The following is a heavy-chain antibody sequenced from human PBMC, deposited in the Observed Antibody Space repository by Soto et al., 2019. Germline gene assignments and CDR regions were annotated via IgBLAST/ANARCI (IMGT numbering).Heavy chain of an antibody. J-gene: IGHJ4*02. CDR3: ARAPLLGYCSGGRCLPLDY. CDR1: GYTFTGYY. CDR2: INPNSGGT. Sequence: ASVKVSCKASGYTFTGYYMHWVRQAPGQGLEWMGWINPNSGGTNYAQKFQGWVTMTRDTSISTAYMELSRLRSDDTAVYYCARAPLLGYCSGGRCLPLDYWGQGTLVTVSS. D-gene: IGHD2-15*01. V-gene: IGHV1-2*04.